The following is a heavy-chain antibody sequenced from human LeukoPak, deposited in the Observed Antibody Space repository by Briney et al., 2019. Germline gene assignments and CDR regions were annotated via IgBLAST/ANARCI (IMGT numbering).Heavy chain of an antibody. V-gene: IGHV4-39*02. Sequence: PSETLSLTCTVSGGSISSNRYNWAWIRQSPGKGLEWIGSIFHRGTTYYNPSLKSRVTLSLDTSNNHFSVTLSSVTAADTAVYYCAREWLGIYAFDIWGQGTMVTVSS. D-gene: IGHD6-19*01. CDR1: GGSISSNRYN. CDR3: AREWLGIYAFDI. J-gene: IGHJ3*02. CDR2: IFHRGTT.